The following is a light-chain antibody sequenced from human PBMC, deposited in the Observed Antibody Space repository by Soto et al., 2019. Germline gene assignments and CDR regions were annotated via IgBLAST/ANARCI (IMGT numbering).Light chain of an antibody. CDR2: DAS. Sequence: EIVLTQSPATLSLSPVERATLSCRAIQSVATFLAWYQQKPGQAPRLLIYDASNRATGIPARFSGSGSGTDFTLTISSLDPEDFAVYYCQQRSNWPPEITFGQGTRLEI. CDR3: QQRSNWPPEIT. J-gene: IGKJ5*01. V-gene: IGKV3-11*01. CDR1: QSVATF.